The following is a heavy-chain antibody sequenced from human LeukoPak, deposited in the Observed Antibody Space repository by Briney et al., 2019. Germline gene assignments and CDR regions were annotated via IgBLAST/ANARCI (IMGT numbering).Heavy chain of an antibody. CDR3: AKDIDRYSGYGMDV. CDR1: GFTFSHYS. J-gene: IGHJ6*02. D-gene: IGHD1-1*01. V-gene: IGHV3-21*04. CDR2: ISSSSSYI. Sequence: GGSLRLSCAASGFTFSHYSMNWVRQAPGKGLEWVSSISSSSSYIYYADSVKGRFTISRDNSKNSLYLQMNSLRTEDTALYYCAKDIDRYSGYGMDVWGQRTTVTVSS.